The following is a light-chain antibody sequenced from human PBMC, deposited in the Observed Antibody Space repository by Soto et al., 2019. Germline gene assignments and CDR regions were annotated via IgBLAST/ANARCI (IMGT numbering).Light chain of an antibody. J-gene: IGKJ2*01. CDR1: QSIASN. CDR3: QQYYATPPYT. V-gene: IGKV3-15*01. CDR2: SAS. Sequence: EIVMTQSPATLPVSPGESATLSCRASQSIASNLAWYQQKPGQAPRLLIHSASARATGIPPRFSGSGSGTEFTLTISSLQSEDFAVYYCQQYYATPPYTFGQGTKVEIK.